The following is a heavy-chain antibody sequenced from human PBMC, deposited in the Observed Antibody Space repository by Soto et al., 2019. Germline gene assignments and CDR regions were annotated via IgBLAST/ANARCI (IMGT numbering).Heavy chain of an antibody. D-gene: IGHD3-9*01. Sequence: ASVKVSCKASGYTFTSYDINWVRQATGQGLEWMGWMNPNSGNTGYAQKFQGRVTMTRNTSISTAYMELSSLRSEDTAVYYCAREKYDILTGYYPYYYYYGMDVWGQGTTFTVPS. CDR1: GYTFTSYD. CDR3: AREKYDILTGYYPYYYYYGMDV. V-gene: IGHV1-8*01. CDR2: MNPNSGNT. J-gene: IGHJ6*02.